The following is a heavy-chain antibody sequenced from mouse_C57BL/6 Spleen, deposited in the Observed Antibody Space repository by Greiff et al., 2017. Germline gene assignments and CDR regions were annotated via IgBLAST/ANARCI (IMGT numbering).Heavy chain of an antibody. D-gene: IGHD4-1*01. CDR3: ARSGDWDLDY. CDR2: IDPSDSYT. CDR1: GYTFTSYW. J-gene: IGHJ2*01. Sequence: QVQLQQPGAELVMPGASVKLSCKASGYTFTSYWLHWVKQRPGQGLEWIGEIDPSDSYTNYNQKFKGKSTLTVDKSSSTAYMQLSSLTSEDSAVYYCARSGDWDLDYWGQGTTLTVSS. V-gene: IGHV1-69*01.